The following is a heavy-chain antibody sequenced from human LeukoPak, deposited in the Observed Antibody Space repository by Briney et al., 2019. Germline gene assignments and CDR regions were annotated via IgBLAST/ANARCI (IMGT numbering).Heavy chain of an antibody. D-gene: IGHD1-1*01. Sequence: GGSLRLSCAASGFTFSSVWVHWVRQAPGEGLVWVSRIDRDGSNTNYADSVRGRFTISRDNAKNTLHLQMNSLSAEDTAVYYCARDRGWNALDCWGQGTLVTVSS. CDR2: IDRDGSNT. J-gene: IGHJ4*02. V-gene: IGHV3-74*01. CDR3: ARDRGWNALDC. CDR1: GFTFSSVW.